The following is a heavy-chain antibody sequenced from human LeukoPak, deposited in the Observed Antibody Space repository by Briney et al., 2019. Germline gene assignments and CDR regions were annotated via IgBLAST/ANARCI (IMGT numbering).Heavy chain of an antibody. Sequence: VASVKVSCKVSGYTLTELSMHWVRQAPGKGREWMGGFDPEDGETIYTQKFQGRVTMTEDTSTDTAYMELSSLRSEDTAVYYCATIHYDILTGYSYCFDYWGQGTLVTVSS. J-gene: IGHJ4*02. CDR2: FDPEDGET. V-gene: IGHV1-24*01. D-gene: IGHD3-9*01. CDR1: GYTLTELS. CDR3: ATIHYDILTGYSYCFDY.